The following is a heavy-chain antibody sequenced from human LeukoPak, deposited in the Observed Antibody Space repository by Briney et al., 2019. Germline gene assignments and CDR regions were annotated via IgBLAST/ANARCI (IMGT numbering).Heavy chain of an antibody. J-gene: IGHJ4*02. V-gene: IGHV1-46*03. Sequence: ASVKVSCKASGYTFTSYYMHWVRQAPGQGLEWMGIINPSGGSTSYAQKFQGRVTMTRDTSTSTVYMELSSLRSEDTAVYYCARDRYSYGYAHFFDYWGQGTLVTVSS. CDR1: GYTFTSYY. D-gene: IGHD5-18*01. CDR3: ARDRYSYGYAHFFDY. CDR2: INPSGGST.